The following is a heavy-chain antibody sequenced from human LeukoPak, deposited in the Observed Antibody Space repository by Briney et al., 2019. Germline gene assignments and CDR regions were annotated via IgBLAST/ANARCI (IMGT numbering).Heavy chain of an antibody. Sequence: GGSLRLSCAASGFTFSFYCMHWVRQAPGKGPMWVSRICPDGTGISYADSVKARFTTSRDNAKNTVYLQMNSLREEDTAVYYCVRDFRSADYWGQGTLVTVSS. CDR2: ICPDGTGI. CDR3: VRDFRSADY. CDR1: GFTFSFYC. V-gene: IGHV3-74*01. J-gene: IGHJ4*02.